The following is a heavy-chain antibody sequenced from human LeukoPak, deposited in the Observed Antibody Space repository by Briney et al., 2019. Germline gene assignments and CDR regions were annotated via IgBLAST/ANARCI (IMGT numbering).Heavy chain of an antibody. CDR2: ISASGDTT. CDR1: GFTFSSYA. CDR3: AKVISAVAGTADAFDI. J-gene: IGHJ3*02. D-gene: IGHD6-19*01. V-gene: IGHV3-23*01. Sequence: GGSLRLSCAASGFTFSSYAMTWVRQAPGKGLEWVSAISASGDTTYYADSVKGRFTISRDNSKNTLYLQMNSLRAEDTAVYYCAKVISAVAGTADAFDIWGQGTMVTVSS.